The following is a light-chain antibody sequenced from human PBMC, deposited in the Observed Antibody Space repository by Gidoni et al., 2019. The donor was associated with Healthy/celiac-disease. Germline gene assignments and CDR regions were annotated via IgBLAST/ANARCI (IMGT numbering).Light chain of an antibody. J-gene: IGLJ2*01. CDR1: SSDVGGYNY. CDR2: DVS. V-gene: IGLV2-14*03. CDR3: SSYTSSSTLV. Sequence: QSALPQPASVSGSPGQSITIFCTGTSSDVGGYNYVSWYQQHPGKAPKLMIYDVSNRPSGVSNRFSGSKSGNTASLTISGLQAEDEADYDCSSYTSSSTLVFGGGTKLTGL.